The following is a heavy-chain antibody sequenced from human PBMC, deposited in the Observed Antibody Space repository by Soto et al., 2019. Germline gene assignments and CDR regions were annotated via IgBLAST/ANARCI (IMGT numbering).Heavy chain of an antibody. CDR3: ARESSSTVTTGGGGPAKDY. CDR1: GLTFSNYA. Sequence: QVHLVESGGGVVQPGRSLRLSCAASGLTFSNYAMHWVRQAPGKGLEWVAFISYDGTNRCYPDSVKGRFTLSRDNSKDTLYLQMNSLKTEDTAVYYCARESSSTVTTGGGGPAKDYWGQGTLVTVSS. CDR2: ISYDGTNR. D-gene: IGHD4-17*01. V-gene: IGHV3-30-3*01. J-gene: IGHJ4*02.